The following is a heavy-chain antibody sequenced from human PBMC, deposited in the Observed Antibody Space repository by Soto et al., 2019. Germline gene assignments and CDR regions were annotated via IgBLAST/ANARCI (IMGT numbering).Heavy chain of an antibody. CDR2: INGGGAT. J-gene: IGHJ4*02. Sequence: GGSLRFSGGASEFAFLTYVMNWVRQAPGKGLEWVSAINGGGATYYTDSVKGRFTISRDNSKNTVYLEMNSLRAEDTAMYYCARDKSGYGRFDYWGQGVQVTVSS. CDR1: EFAFLTYV. V-gene: IGHV3-23*01. CDR3: ARDKSGYGRFDY. D-gene: IGHD6-25*01.